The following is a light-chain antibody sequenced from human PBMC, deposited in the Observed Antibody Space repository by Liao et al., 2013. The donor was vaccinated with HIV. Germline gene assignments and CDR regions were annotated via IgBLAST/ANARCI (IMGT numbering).Light chain of an antibody. Sequence: SYELTQPPSVSVSPGQTASITCSGDKLGDKYATWYQHKPGQSPVMVIYQDIQRPSGIPERFSGSNSGNTATLTISGTQALDEADFYCQTWDRNSVIFGGGTKLTVL. CDR2: QDI. CDR3: QTWDRNSVI. CDR1: KLGDKY. V-gene: IGLV3-1*01. J-gene: IGLJ2*01.